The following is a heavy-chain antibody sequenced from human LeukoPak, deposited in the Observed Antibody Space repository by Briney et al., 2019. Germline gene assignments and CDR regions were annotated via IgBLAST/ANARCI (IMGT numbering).Heavy chain of an antibody. CDR1: GFTFSSYA. CDR2: IRYDGGNK. V-gene: IGHV3-30*02. J-gene: IGHJ4*02. CDR3: ARDQLVGATPDY. Sequence: GGSLRLSCAASGFTFSSYAMHWVRQAPGKGLEWVAFIRYDGGNKYYADSVKGRFTISRDNSKNTLYLQMNSLRAEDTAVYYCARDQLVGATPDYWGQGTLVTVSS. D-gene: IGHD1-26*01.